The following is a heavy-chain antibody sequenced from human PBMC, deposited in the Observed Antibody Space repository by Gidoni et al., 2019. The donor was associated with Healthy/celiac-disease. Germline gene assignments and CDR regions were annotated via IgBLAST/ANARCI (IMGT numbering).Heavy chain of an antibody. J-gene: IGHJ3*02. D-gene: IGHD3-22*01. CDR1: GFTFSNAW. V-gene: IGHV3-15*01. Sequence: EVQLVESGGGLVKPGGSLRLSCAASGFTFSNAWMSWVRKAPGKGLEWVGRNKSKTDGGKTDYAAPVKGRFTISRDDSKNTLYLQMNSLKTEDTAVYYCTTDTYYYDSSGYYFAFDIWGQGTMVTVSS. CDR2: NKSKTDGGKT. CDR3: TTDTYYYDSSGYYFAFDI.